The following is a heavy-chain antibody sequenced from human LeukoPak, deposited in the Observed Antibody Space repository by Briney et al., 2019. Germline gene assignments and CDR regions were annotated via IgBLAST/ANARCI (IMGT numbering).Heavy chain of an antibody. J-gene: IGHJ4*02. Sequence: GGSLSLSCAASGFIINTGYITWGRKAPGQGQELVSLINSDGSTYYADSVKGRFTISRDNSKNTLYLQMNSLRAEDTAVYYCARDAYTIRWCYYWGQGTLVTVSS. V-gene: IGHV3-53*01. D-gene: IGHD3-16*01. CDR1: GFIINTGY. CDR3: ARDAYTIRWCYY. CDR2: INSDGST.